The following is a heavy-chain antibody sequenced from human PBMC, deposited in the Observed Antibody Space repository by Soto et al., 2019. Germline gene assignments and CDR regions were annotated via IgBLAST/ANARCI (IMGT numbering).Heavy chain of an antibody. J-gene: IGHJ4*02. V-gene: IGHV1-18*01. CDR1: GYTFTMYG. Sequence: QVQLLQSGAEVKKPGASVKVSCKASGYTFTMYGVGWVRQAPGQGLEWLGWISAFHGHSTYAQRFQGRVTMTTDTSTSTAYMELRSLRSDDTAVYYCARADALTGTTQFFFDYWGQGTLVTVSS. D-gene: IGHD3-9*01. CDR2: ISAFHGHS. CDR3: ARADALTGTTQFFFDY.